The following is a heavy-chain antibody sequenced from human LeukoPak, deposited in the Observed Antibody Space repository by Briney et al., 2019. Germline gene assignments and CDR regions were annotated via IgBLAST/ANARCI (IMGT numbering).Heavy chain of an antibody. D-gene: IGHD1-26*01. V-gene: IGHV1-2*02. J-gene: IGHJ6*03. CDR2: INPNSGGT. CDR1: GYTFTGYY. Sequence: ASVKVSCKASGYTFTGYYMHWVRQAPGQGLEWMGWINPNSGGTNYAQKLQGRVTMTRDTSISTAYMELSRLRSDDTAVYYCARDMSPIVGGYSYMDVWGKGTTVTVSS. CDR3: ARDMSPIVGGYSYMDV.